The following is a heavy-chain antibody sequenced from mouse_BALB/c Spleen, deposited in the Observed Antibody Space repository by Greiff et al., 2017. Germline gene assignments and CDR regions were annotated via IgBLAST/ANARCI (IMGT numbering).Heavy chain of an antibody. CDR2: ISYSGST. V-gene: IGHV3-8*02. J-gene: IGHJ3*01. CDR3: ARYGDTDYSFAY. CDR1: GDSITSGY. Sequence: EVKLQESGPSLVKPSQTLSLTCSVTGDSITSGYWNWIRKFPGNKLEYVGYISYSGSTYYNPSLKSRISITRDTSKNQYYLQLNSVTTEDTATDYCARYGDTDYSFAYWGQGILVTVSA. D-gene: IGHD1-1*01.